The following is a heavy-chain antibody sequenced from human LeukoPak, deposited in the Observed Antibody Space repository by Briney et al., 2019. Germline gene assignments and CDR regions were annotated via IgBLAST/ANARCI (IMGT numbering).Heavy chain of an antibody. CDR3: ANTPYKYHDDNG. D-gene: IGHD2-2*01. CDR1: GFTFSSYW. J-gene: IGHJ4*02. V-gene: IGHV3-7*01. CDR2: IKLDGSEN. Sequence: GGSLRLSCAASGFTFSSYWMSWVRQAPGKGLQWVANIKLDGSENYYVDSVRGRFTISRDNAKNSLYLQMNSLRAEDTAVYYCANTPYKYHDDNGWGQGTLVAVSS.